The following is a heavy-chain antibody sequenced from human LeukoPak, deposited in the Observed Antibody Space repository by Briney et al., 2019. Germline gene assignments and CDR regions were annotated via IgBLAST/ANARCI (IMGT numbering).Heavy chain of an antibody. Sequence: GGSLRLSCAASGFGFSNYWMSWVRQAPGKGLEWVANMNEDGSEKNYVDSVKGRFTISRDNAQDSLYLQMNNLRAEDTAVYYCARDRGYSNFDYWGQGTLLTVSS. J-gene: IGHJ4*02. CDR3: ARDRGYSNFDY. V-gene: IGHV3-7*01. CDR2: MNEDGSEK. D-gene: IGHD4-11*01. CDR1: GFGFSNYW.